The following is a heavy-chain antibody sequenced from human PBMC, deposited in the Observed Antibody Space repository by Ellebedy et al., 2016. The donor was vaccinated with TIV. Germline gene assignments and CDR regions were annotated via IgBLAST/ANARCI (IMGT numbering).Heavy chain of an antibody. Sequence: GESLKISCAASGFTFSEYSINWVRQAPGKGLEWVSYISISSSTIYYADSVKGRFTISRDNAKNSLYLQMNSLRDKDSAVYYCARELLDILTGYYAYGMDVWGQGTTVTVSS. CDR2: ISISSSTI. CDR1: GFTFSEYS. D-gene: IGHD3-9*01. V-gene: IGHV3-48*02. CDR3: ARELLDILTGYYAYGMDV. J-gene: IGHJ6*02.